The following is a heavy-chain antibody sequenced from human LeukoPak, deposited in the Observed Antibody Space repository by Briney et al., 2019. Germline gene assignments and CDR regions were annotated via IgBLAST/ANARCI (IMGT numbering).Heavy chain of an antibody. D-gene: IGHD3-22*01. V-gene: IGHV3-9*01. Sequence: PGRSLRVSCAASGFTFDDYAMHWVRQAPGKGLEWVSGISWNSGSIGYADSVKGRFTISRDNAKNSLYLQMNSLRAEDTALYYCAKGKDDSSGYYFDAFDIWGQRIIVTFSS. CDR3: AKGKDDSSGYYFDAFDI. CDR2: ISWNSGSI. J-gene: IGHJ3*02. CDR1: GFTFDDYA.